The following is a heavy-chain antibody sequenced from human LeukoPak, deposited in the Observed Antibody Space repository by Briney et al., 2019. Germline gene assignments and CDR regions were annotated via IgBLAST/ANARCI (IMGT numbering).Heavy chain of an antibody. V-gene: IGHV4-39*01. J-gene: IGHJ4*02. CDR2: IYCSGST. CDR3: ARHAVGATFDY. CDR1: GGSISSSSYY. Sequence: SETLSLTCTVSGGSISSSSYYWGWIRQPPGKGLEWIGSIYCSGSTYYNPSLKSRVTISVDTSKNQFSLKLSSVTAADTAVYYCARHAVGATFDYWGQGTLVTVSS. D-gene: IGHD1-26*01.